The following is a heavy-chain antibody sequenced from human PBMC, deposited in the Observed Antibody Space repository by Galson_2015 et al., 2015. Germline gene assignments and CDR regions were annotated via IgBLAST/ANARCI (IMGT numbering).Heavy chain of an antibody. V-gene: IGHV4-59*01. CDR2: VHYSEST. CDR1: SGSISSSY. D-gene: IGHD4-11*01. J-gene: IGHJ4*02. Sequence: ETLSLTCIVSSGSISSSYWSWIRQPPGKGLEWIGHVHYSESTNYNPSLKSRVTISVDTSNNQFSLNLSSVTAADTAVYYCARSLRAATTFDYWGQGTLVTVSS. CDR3: ARSLRAATTFDY.